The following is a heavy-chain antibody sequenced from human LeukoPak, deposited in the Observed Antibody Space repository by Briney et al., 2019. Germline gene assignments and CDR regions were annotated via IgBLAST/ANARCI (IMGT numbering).Heavy chain of an antibody. CDR2: IYYSGST. CDR1: SGSISSIHYY. J-gene: IGHJ4*02. D-gene: IGHD6-19*01. CDR3: ARASSSGWYADY. Sequence: SETLSLTCTVSSGSISSIHYYWSWIRQPPGKGLEWIGYIYYSGSTNYNPSLKSRVTISVDTSKNQFSLKLTSVTAADTAVYYCARASSSGWYADYLGQGTLVTVSS. V-gene: IGHV4-61*01.